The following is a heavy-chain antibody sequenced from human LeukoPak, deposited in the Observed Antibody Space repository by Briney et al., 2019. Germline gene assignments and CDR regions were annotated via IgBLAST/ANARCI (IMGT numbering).Heavy chain of an antibody. CDR3: ARGLWELPYYFDY. V-gene: IGHV4-39*07. Sequence: SETLSLTCTVSGGSISSSSYYWGWIRQPPGKGLEWIGTIYYSGSTYYNPSLKSRVTISVDTSKNQLSLKLSSVTAADTAVYYCARGLWELPYYFDYWGQGTLVTVSS. D-gene: IGHD1-26*01. J-gene: IGHJ4*02. CDR2: IYYSGST. CDR1: GGSISSSSYY.